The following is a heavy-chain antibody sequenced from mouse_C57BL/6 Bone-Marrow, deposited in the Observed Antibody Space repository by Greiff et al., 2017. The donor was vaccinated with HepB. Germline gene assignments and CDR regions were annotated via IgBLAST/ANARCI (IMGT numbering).Heavy chain of an antibody. J-gene: IGHJ1*03. Sequence: VQLQESGPGLVKPSQSLSLTCSVTGYSITSGYYWNWIRQFPGNKLEWMGYISYDGSNNYNPSLKNRISITRDTSKNQFFLKLNSVTTEDTATYSCARGFYYDYDGDWYFDVWGTGTTVTVSS. CDR2: ISYDGSN. D-gene: IGHD2-4*01. CDR3: ARGFYYDYDGDWYFDV. CDR1: GYSITSGYY. V-gene: IGHV3-6*01.